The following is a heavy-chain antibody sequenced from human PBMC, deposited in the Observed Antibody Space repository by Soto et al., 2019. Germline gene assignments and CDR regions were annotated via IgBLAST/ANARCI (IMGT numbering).Heavy chain of an antibody. CDR2: ISYDGSNK. CDR3: AGGDIAVRGY. V-gene: IGHV3-30-3*01. D-gene: IGHD6-19*01. CDR1: GFTFSSYA. J-gene: IGHJ4*02. Sequence: QVQLVESGGGVVQPGRSLRLSCAASGFTFSSYAMHWVRQAPGKGLEWVAVISYDGSNKYYADSVKGRFTISRDNSKNTLYLKMNSLRAEDTAVYYCAGGDIAVRGYWGQGTLVTVSS.